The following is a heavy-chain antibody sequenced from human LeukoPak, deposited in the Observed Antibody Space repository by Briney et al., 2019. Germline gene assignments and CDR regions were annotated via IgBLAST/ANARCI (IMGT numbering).Heavy chain of an antibody. J-gene: IGHJ4*02. Sequence: SETLSLTCTVSGGSISSYYWSWIRQPAGKGLEWIGRIYTSGSTNYNPSLKSRVTMSVDTSKNQFSLKLSSVTAADTAVYYCARERSGETYIYDSEIRGSAYWGQGTLVTVSS. V-gene: IGHV4-4*07. D-gene: IGHD3-22*01. CDR1: GGSISSYY. CDR3: ARERSGETYIYDSEIRGSAY. CDR2: IYTSGST.